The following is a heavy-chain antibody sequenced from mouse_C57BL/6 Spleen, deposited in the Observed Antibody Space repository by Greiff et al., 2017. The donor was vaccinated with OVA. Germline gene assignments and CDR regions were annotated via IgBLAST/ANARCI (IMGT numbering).Heavy chain of an antibody. D-gene: IGHD2-1*01. J-gene: IGHJ4*01. Sequence: QVQLQQSGPELVKPGASVKISCKASGYAFSSSWMNWVKQRPGKGLEWIGRIYPGDGDTNYNGKFKGKATLTADKSSSTAYMQLSSLTSEDSAVYFCARRGNHYAMDYWGQGTSVTVSS. CDR2: IYPGDGDT. CDR1: GYAFSSSW. V-gene: IGHV1-82*01. CDR3: ARRGNHYAMDY.